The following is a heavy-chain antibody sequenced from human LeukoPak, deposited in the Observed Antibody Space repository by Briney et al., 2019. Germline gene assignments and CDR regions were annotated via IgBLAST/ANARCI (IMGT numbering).Heavy chain of an antibody. CDR2: IKSDGGSI. V-gene: IGHV3-74*01. Sequence: GGSLRLSCAASGFTFSSYWMHWVRQGPGKGLVWVSRIKSDGGSIRYADFVKGRFTISRDNAKNTLWLQMNSLRAEDTAVYYCATDLDYGGYSHFDFWGQGTLVTVSS. J-gene: IGHJ4*02. CDR1: GFTFSSYW. D-gene: IGHD4-23*01. CDR3: ATDLDYGGYSHFDF.